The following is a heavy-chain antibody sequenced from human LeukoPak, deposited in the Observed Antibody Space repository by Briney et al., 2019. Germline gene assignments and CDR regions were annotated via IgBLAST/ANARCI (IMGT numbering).Heavy chain of an antibody. V-gene: IGHV4-59*01. CDR2: VYHSGST. Sequence: PSETLSLTGNVSGGSINSYYWSWIRQPPGKGLEWIGYVYHSGSTNYKPFLKSRVTISVDTSKNQFSLKLTSVTAADTAVYFCARERTAGREFDYWGKGTLVTVSS. CDR3: ARERTAGREFDY. CDR1: GGSINSYY. D-gene: IGHD2-21*02. J-gene: IGHJ4*02.